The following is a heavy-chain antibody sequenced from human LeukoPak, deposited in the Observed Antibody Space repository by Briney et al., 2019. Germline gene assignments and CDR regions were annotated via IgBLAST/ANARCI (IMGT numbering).Heavy chain of an antibody. CDR2: ICGRGGSA. CDR3: ARDRRGAGGLDY. CDR1: GFTFTNYA. J-gene: IGHJ4*02. D-gene: IGHD1-26*01. V-gene: IGHV3-23*01. Sequence: GGSLRLSCAASGFTFTNYAMNWVRQAPGKGLEWVSVICGRGGSAYYADSVKGRFTISRDDSKSTLYLQMNSLRAEDTAVYYCARDRRGAGGLDYWGQGTLVTVSS.